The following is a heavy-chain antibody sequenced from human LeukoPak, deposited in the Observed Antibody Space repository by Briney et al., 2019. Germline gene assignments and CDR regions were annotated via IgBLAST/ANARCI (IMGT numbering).Heavy chain of an antibody. J-gene: IGHJ4*02. CDR3: ARILTDRKNSIDF. Sequence: GGSLRLSCAASNFTVSSNYMNWVRQAPGKGLEWVSVIYSGGTTYYADSVKGRFTISRDNSKNTLYLQMNSLRVEDSAVYYCARILTDRKNSIDFWGQGTPVTVSS. V-gene: IGHV3-53*01. D-gene: IGHD2-21*01. CDR1: NFTVSSNY. CDR2: IYSGGTT.